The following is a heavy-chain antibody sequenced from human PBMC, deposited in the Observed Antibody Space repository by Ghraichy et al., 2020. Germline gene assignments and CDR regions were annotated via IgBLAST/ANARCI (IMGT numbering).Heavy chain of an antibody. J-gene: IGHJ3*02. CDR1: GGSFSGYY. CDR2: IYTSGST. CDR3: ARSEGDILTGIGGHDAFDI. V-gene: IGHV4-59*10. D-gene: IGHD3-9*01. Sequence: SETLSLTCAVYGGSFSGYYWSWIRQPAGKGLEWIGRIYTSGSTNYNPSLKSRVTMSVDTSKNQFSLKLSSVTAADTAVYYCARSEGDILTGIGGHDAFDIWGQGTMVTVSA.